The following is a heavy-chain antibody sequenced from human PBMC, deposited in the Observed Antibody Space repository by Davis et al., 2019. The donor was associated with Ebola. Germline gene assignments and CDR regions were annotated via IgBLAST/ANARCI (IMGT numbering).Heavy chain of an antibody. D-gene: IGHD2-2*01. J-gene: IGHJ6*02. CDR1: GFTFSSYG. CDR3: ARFVVVPAADYGMDV. CDR2: ISYDGSNK. Sequence: GESLKISCTASGFTFSSYGMHWVRQAPGKGLEWVAVISYDGSNKYYADSVKGRFTISRDNSKNTLYLQMGSLRAEDMAVYYCARFVVVPAADYGMDVWGQGTTVTVSS. V-gene: IGHV3-30*03.